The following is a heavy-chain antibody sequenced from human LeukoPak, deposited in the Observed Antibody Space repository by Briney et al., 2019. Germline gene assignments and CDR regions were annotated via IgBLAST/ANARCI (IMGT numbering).Heavy chain of an antibody. CDR1: GFTFDDYA. D-gene: IGHD6-13*01. CDR3: AKEVGGIAAAGTVY. J-gene: IGHJ4*02. Sequence: PGRSLRLSCAASGFTFDDYAMHWVRQAPGKGLEWVSGISWNSGSIGYADSVKGRFTISRDNAKNSLYLQMNSLRAEDTALYYCAKEVGGIAAAGTVYWGQGTLVTVSS. CDR2: ISWNSGSI. V-gene: IGHV3-9*01.